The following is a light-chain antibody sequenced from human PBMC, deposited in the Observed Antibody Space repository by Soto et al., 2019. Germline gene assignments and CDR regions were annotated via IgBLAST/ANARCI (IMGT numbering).Light chain of an antibody. J-gene: IGLJ1*01. V-gene: IGLV2-14*01. CDR3: FSYTSSGTYV. CDR1: SSDVGNYKY. CDR2: EVS. Sequence: QSALTQPASVSGSPGQSSTISCTGTSSDVGNYKYVSWYQQHPGKAPKLMIYEVSNRPSGVSNRFSGSKSGNTASLTISGLQAEDETDYYCFSYTSSGTYVFGTGTNLTV.